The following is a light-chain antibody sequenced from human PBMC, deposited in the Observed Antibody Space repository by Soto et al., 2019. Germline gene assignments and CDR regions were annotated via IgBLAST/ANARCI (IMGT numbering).Light chain of an antibody. CDR3: AAWDDSLNGWV. V-gene: IGLV1-44*01. CDR2: SNN. CDR1: SSNIGSNT. Sequence: QSVLTQQPSASGTPGQRVTISCSGSSSNIGSNTVNWYQQLPGTAPKLLIYSNNQRPSGVPDRFSGSKSGTSASLDISGLQSEDEADYYCAAWDDSLNGWVFGGGTKVTVL. J-gene: IGLJ3*02.